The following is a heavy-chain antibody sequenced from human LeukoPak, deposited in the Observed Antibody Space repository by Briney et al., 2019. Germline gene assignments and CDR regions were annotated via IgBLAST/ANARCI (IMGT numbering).Heavy chain of an antibody. V-gene: IGHV1-2*02. D-gene: IGHD5-12*01. CDR1: GLTFTGVNY. CDR3: TRDRLSKWFDP. Sequence: ASVKVSCEASGLTFTGVNYIHWVRQAPGQGPEWMGWINTNSGVTDYARKFQGRVTMTRDTSVSTAYMELYRLTYDDTAIYYCTRDRLSKWFDPWGQGTLVTVSS. CDR2: INTNSGVT. J-gene: IGHJ5*02.